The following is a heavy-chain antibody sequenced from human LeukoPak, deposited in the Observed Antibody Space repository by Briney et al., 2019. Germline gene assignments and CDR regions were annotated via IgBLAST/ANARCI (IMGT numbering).Heavy chain of an antibody. J-gene: IGHJ4*02. CDR2: INHSGST. D-gene: IGHD6-25*01. Sequence: SETLSLTCAVYGGSFSGYYWSWIRQPPGKGLEWIGEINHSGSTNYNSSLKSRVTISVDTSKNQFSLKLSSVTAADTAVYYCAREGGFYRPLDYSGQGTLVTVSS. CDR3: AREGGFYRPLDY. V-gene: IGHV4-34*01. CDR1: GGSFSGYY.